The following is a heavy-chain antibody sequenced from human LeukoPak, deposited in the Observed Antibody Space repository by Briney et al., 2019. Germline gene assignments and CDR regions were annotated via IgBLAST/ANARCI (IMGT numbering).Heavy chain of an antibody. J-gene: IGHJ4*02. CDR3: ARQAGYLEDYFDN. V-gene: IGHV4-38-2*01. D-gene: IGHD5-18*01. CDR1: GYSISSGYY. CDR2: IYHSGST. Sequence: PSETLSLTCAVSGYSISSGYYWGWIRQPPGKGLEWIGSIYHSGSTYYNPSLKSRVTISLDTSKNQFSLKLSSVTAADTAVYYCARQAGYLEDYFDNWGQGTLVTVSS.